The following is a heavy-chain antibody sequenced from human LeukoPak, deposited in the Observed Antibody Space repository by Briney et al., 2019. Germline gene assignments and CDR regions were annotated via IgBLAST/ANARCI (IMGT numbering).Heavy chain of an antibody. D-gene: IGHD5-24*01. J-gene: IGHJ3*02. CDR1: GYTFTSYY. CDR3: ARGRDGYNWISAFDI. CDR2: INPSGGST. Sequence: ASVKVSCKASGYTFTSYYMHWVRQAPGQGLEWMGIINPSGGSTSYAQMFQGRVTMTRDTSTSTVYMELSSLRSEDTAVYYCARGRDGYNWISAFDIWGQGTMVTVSS. V-gene: IGHV1-46*01.